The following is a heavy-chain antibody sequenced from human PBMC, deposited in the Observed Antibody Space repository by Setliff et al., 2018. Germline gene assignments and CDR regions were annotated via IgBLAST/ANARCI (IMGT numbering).Heavy chain of an antibody. V-gene: IGHV4-34*01. J-gene: IGHJ4*02. CDR1: GESFSGHY. D-gene: IGHD2-21*02. Sequence: SETLSLTCAVYGESFSGHYWSWIRQPPGKGLEWIGEINHSGSTNYNPSLKSRVTISVDTSKNQFSLKLSSVAAADTAVYYCARGFDVCGGGACYTDGPYYYDYWGLGTLVTVSS. CDR2: INHSGST. CDR3: ARGFDVCGGGACYTDGPYYYDY.